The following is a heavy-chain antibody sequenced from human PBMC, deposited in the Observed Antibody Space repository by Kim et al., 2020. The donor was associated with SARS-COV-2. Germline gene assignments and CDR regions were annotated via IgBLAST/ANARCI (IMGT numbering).Heavy chain of an antibody. J-gene: IGHJ4*02. D-gene: IGHD3-16*01. V-gene: IGHV3-9*01. CDR3: AAKKGGQTSFDY. Sequence: VYAASMKRRFTIPRDNTENSLYLQMNSLTTDDTALYFCAAKKGGQTSFDYWGQGTLVTVSS.